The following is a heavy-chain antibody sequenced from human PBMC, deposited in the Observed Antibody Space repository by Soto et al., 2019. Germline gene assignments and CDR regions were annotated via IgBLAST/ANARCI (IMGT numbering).Heavy chain of an antibody. CDR2: IYWDDDK. V-gene: IGHV2-5*02. Sequence: SGPTLVKPTQTLTLTCTFSGFSLSTSGVGVGWIRQPPGKALEWLALIYWDDDKRYSPSLKSRLTITKDTSKNQVVLTMNNMDPVDTATYYCAHIDYDLLRFLEWSNELDAFDIWGQGTMVTVSS. CDR1: GFSLSTSGVG. J-gene: IGHJ3*02. D-gene: IGHD3-3*01. CDR3: AHIDYDLLRFLEWSNELDAFDI.